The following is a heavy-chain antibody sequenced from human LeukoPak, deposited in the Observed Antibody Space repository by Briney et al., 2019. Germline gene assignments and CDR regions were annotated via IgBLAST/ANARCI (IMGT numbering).Heavy chain of an antibody. CDR1: GGSISSYY. CDR2: INHSGST. Sequence: SETLSLTCTVSGGSISSYYWSWIRQPPAKGLEWIGEINHSGSTNYNPSLKSRVTISVDTSRNQFSLKLSSVTAADTAVYYCASGKYYYGSGSYARYYYGMDVWGQGTTVTVSS. J-gene: IGHJ6*02. V-gene: IGHV4-34*01. CDR3: ASGKYYYGSGSYARYYYGMDV. D-gene: IGHD3-10*01.